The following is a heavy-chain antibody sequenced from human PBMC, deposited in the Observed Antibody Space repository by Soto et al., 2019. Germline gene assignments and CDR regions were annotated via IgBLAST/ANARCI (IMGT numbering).Heavy chain of an antibody. V-gene: IGHV1-69*02. CDR3: ARRSIVVVPAATYYYYGMDV. Sequence: QVQLVQSGAEVKKPGSSVKVSCKASGGTFSSYTISWLRQAPGQGLEWMGRIIPILGIANYAQKFQGRVTITADKSTSTAYMELSSLRSEDTAVYYCARRSIVVVPAATYYYYGMDVWGQGTTVTVSS. D-gene: IGHD2-2*01. CDR2: IIPILGIA. J-gene: IGHJ6*02. CDR1: GGTFSSYT.